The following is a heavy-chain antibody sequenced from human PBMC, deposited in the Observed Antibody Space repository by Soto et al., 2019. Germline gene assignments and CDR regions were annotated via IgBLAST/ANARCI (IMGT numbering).Heavy chain of an antibody. CDR2: FDPEDGET. V-gene: IGHV1-24*01. Sequence: ASVNVSCKVSGYTLTELSMHWVRQAPGKGLEWMGGFDPEDGETIYAQKFQGRVTMTEDTSTDTAYMELSSLRSEDTAVYYCATYNWNYYWFDPWGQRTLVTVSS. J-gene: IGHJ5*02. CDR1: GYTLTELS. D-gene: IGHD1-7*01. CDR3: ATYNWNYYWFDP.